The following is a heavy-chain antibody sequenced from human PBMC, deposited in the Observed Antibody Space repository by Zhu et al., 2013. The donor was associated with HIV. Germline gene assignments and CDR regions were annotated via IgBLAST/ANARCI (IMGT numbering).Heavy chain of an antibody. D-gene: IGHD6-6*01. J-gene: IGHJ6*03. Sequence: QVQLVQSGAEVKKPGASVKVSCKASGYTFTTSGISWVRQAPGQGLEWMGWISGYNGNTNYAQKLQGRVTMTTDTSTSTAYMELRSLRSDDTAVYYCARDPALXQLVQHYMDVWGKGPRVTVSS. V-gene: IGHV1-18*01. CDR2: ISGYNGNT. CDR1: GYTFTTSG. CDR3: ARDPALXQLVQHYMDV.